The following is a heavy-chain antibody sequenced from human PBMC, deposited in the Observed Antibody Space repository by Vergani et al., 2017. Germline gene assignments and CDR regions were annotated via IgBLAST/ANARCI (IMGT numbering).Heavy chain of an antibody. D-gene: IGHD2-15*01. Sequence: VQLQESGGGLVKPGGSLRVSFAASGFSLSTYSINWVRQAPGKGLEWVASIRSDESRRYYGDSMEGPFTISRDNSKNTLYLQMKSLRPEDTAVYYCAKEGGGYCSGGTCYPEYWGQGTLVIVSS. V-gene: IGHV3-30*02. CDR3: AKEGGGYCSGGTCYPEY. CDR2: IRSDESRR. J-gene: IGHJ4*02. CDR1: GFSLSTYS.